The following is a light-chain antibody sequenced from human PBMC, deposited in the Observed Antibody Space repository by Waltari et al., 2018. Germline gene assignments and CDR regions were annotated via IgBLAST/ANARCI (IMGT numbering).Light chain of an antibody. Sequence: QSALTQPPSASGSPGQSVTISCTGTSSDVGGYKYVSWYQQHPGNAPKLMIYEVSKRPSGFPDRFSGSKSGNTASLTVSGLQVEDEADYYCSSYTGRIHVFGTVTKVTVL. CDR1: SSDVGGYKY. CDR2: EVS. CDR3: SSYTGRIHV. J-gene: IGLJ1*01. V-gene: IGLV2-8*01.